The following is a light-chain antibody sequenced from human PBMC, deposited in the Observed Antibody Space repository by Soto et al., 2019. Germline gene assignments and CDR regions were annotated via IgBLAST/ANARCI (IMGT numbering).Light chain of an antibody. V-gene: IGLV1-40*01. Sequence: QAVVTQPPSVSGAPGQRVTISCTGSSSNIGAGYDVHWYQQLPGTAPKLLIYGNSNRPSGIPDRFSGSKSGTSASLAITGLQAEDEADYYCQSYDSSLSALFGGGTKVTVL. CDR1: SSNIGAGYD. J-gene: IGLJ3*02. CDR2: GNS. CDR3: QSYDSSLSAL.